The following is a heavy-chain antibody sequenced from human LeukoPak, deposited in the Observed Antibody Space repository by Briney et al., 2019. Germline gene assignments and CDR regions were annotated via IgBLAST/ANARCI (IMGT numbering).Heavy chain of an antibody. J-gene: IGHJ4*02. V-gene: IGHV1-2*06. CDR1: GGTFSSYA. CDR2: INPNNGGT. D-gene: IGHD1-26*01. CDR3: TRESGSYHGNDY. Sequence: ASVKVSCKASGGTFSSYAISWVRQAPGQGLEWMGRINPNNGGTNYAQKFQGRVTMTGDTSISTAYMELSSLRSDDTAVYYCTRESGSYHGNDYWGQGTLVTVSS.